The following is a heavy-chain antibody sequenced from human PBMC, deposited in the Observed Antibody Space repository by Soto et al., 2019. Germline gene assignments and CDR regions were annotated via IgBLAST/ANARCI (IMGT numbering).Heavy chain of an antibody. V-gene: IGHV3-11*01. Sequence: QVQLVESGGGLVKPGGSLRLSCAASGFTFTDYYMSWIRQIPGKGLEWISYISVRGDVIRYIDSVKGRFTISRDNAKNSVFLQMDSLRVEDSAIYYCARERAPDIRFDSWGQGTLVTVSS. D-gene: IGHD5-12*01. CDR2: ISVRGDVI. J-gene: IGHJ5*01. CDR1: GFTFTDYY. CDR3: ARERAPDIRFDS.